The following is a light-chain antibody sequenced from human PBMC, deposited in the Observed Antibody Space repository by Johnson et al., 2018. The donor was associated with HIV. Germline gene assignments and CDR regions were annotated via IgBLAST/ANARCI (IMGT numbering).Light chain of an antibody. CDR2: ENN. V-gene: IGLV1-51*02. J-gene: IGLJ1*01. CDR1: SSNIGNNY. Sequence: QSVLTQPPSVSAAPGQKVTISCSGSSSNIGNNYVSWYQQLPGTAPKLLIYENNKRPSGIPDRFSGSKSGTSATLGITGLQTGDEDDDYCGTWDSSLSAGVFGTGTKVTVL. CDR3: GTWDSSLSAGV.